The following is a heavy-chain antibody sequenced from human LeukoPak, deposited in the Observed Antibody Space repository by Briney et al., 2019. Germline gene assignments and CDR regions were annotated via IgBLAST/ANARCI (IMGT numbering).Heavy chain of an antibody. CDR2: ISGSGGST. J-gene: IGHJ4*02. CDR1: GFTFSSYA. D-gene: IGHD3-10*01. Sequence: GGSLRLSCAAPGFTFSSYAMSWVRQAPGKGLEWVSAISGSGGSTYYADSVKGRFAISRDNSKNTLYLQMNSLRAEDTAVYYCAKVPYRGEVDYWGQGTLVTVSS. CDR3: AKVPYRGEVDY. V-gene: IGHV3-23*01.